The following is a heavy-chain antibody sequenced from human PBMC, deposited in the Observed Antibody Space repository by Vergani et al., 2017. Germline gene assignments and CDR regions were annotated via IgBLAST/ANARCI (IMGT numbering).Heavy chain of an antibody. D-gene: IGHD5-18*01. CDR3: ARLNPDVDTAMVDY. CDR2: IYYSGST. Sequence: QVQLQESGPGLVKPSETLSLTCTVSGGSISSYYWSWIRQPPGKGLEWIGYIYYSGSTNYNPSLKSRVTISVDTSKNQFSLKLSSVTAADTAEYYCARLNPDVDTAMVDYWGQGTLVTVSS. J-gene: IGHJ4*02. V-gene: IGHV4-59*08. CDR1: GGSISSYY.